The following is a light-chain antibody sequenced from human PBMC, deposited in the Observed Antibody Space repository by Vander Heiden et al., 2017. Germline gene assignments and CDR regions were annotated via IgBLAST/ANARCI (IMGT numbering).Light chain of an antibody. CDR2: GKN. Sequence: SSELTQDPAVSVALGQTVRITCQGDSLRSYYASWYQQKPGQALVLVIYGKNNRPSGIPDRFSGSSSGNTASLTITGAQAEDEADYYCNSRDSSGNHQRVFGGGTKLTVL. CDR1: SLRSYY. V-gene: IGLV3-19*01. CDR3: NSRDSSGNHQRV. J-gene: IGLJ3*02.